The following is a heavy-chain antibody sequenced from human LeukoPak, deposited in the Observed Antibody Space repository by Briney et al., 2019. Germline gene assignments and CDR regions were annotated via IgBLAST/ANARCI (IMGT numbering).Heavy chain of an antibody. CDR1: GDSISNHNYF. CDR2: IHYIGST. D-gene: IGHD3-10*01. J-gene: IGHJ4*02. Sequence: SETLSLTCTVSGDSISNHNYFWGWIRQPPGKGLEWIGSIHYIGSTYFNLSLKSRVTVSVDTSKNHFSLKLSSVTAADTAVYYCARLWFGELLSSDYWGQGTLVTVSS. CDR3: ARLWFGELLSSDY. V-gene: IGHV4-39*02.